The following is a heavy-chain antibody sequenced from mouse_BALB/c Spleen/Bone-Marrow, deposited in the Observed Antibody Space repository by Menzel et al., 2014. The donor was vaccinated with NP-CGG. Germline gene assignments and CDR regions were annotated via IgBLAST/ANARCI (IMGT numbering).Heavy chain of an antibody. J-gene: IGHJ3*01. CDR3: ARCGGSTMITPLAY. D-gene: IGHD2-4*01. CDR2: ISSGGGST. V-gene: IGHV5-12-1*01. Sequence: EVKLVESGGGLVKPGGSLKLSCAASGFAFSSYDMSWVRRTPEKRLEWVAYISSGGGSTYYPDTVKGRFTISRDNAKNTLYLQMSSLKSEDTAMYYCARCGGSTMITPLAYWGQGTLVTVSA. CDR1: GFAFSSYD.